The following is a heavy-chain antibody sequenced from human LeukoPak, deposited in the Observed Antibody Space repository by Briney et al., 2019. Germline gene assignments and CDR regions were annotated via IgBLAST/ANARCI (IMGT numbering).Heavy chain of an antibody. D-gene: IGHD6-19*01. J-gene: IGHJ6*02. CDR1: GGSISSGSYY. CDR2: IYTSGST. Sequence: PSQTLSLTCTVSGGSISSGSYYWSWIRQPAGKGLEWIGRIYTSGSTNYNPSLKSRVTISVDTSKNQFSLKLSSVTAADTAVYYCARERGSREWLGSYYYYYGMDVWGQGTTVTVSS. V-gene: IGHV4-61*02. CDR3: ARERGSREWLGSYYYYYGMDV.